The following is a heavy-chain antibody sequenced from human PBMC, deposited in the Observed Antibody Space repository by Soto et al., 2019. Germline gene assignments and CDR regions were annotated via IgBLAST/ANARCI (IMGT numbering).Heavy chain of an antibody. Sequence: ASVKVSCKVSGYTLTELSMHWVRQAPGKGLEWMGGFDPEDGETIYAQKFQGRVTMTEDTSTDTAYMELSSLRSEDTAVYYCATAGSYYYGMDVWGQGTTVTVSS. CDR3: ATAGSYYYGMDV. CDR2: FDPEDGET. CDR1: GYTLTELS. V-gene: IGHV1-24*01. J-gene: IGHJ6*02.